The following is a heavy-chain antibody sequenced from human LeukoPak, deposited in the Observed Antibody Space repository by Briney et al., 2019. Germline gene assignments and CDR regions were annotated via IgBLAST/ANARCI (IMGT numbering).Heavy chain of an antibody. CDR1: GFTFSTYA. CDR2: ITGSGISGGGVST. Sequence: GGSLRLSCAASGFTFSTYAMSCVRQAPGKGLEWVSGITGSGISGGGVSTYYADSVKGRFTISRDNSKSTLYTQMNSLRAEDTAIYYCAKLRASSNWDSFDCWGQGTLVTVSS. CDR3: AKLRASSNWDSFDC. J-gene: IGHJ4*02. D-gene: IGHD6-13*01. V-gene: IGHV3-23*01.